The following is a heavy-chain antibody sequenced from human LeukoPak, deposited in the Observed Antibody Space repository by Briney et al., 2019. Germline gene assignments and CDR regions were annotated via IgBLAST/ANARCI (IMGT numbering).Heavy chain of an antibody. CDR3: ARGRAGTPSSPFDL. CDR1: GGSFSGYY. CDR2: INHSGST. V-gene: IGHV4-34*01. J-gene: IGHJ2*01. Sequence: SETLSLTCAVYGGSFSGYYWSWLRQPPGKGLEWLGEINHSGSTNYNPSLKSRVTISVDTSKNQFSLKLSSVTAADTAVYYCARGRAGTPSSPFDLWGRGTLVTVSS.